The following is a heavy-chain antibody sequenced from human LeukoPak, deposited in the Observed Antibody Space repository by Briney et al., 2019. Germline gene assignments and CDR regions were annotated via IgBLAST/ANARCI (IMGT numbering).Heavy chain of an antibody. CDR2: ISWNSGSI. D-gene: IGHD2-21*02. CDR3: AKPGAAYCGGDCYSWWYFDL. Sequence: GGSLRLSCAASGFTFSTHDVNWVRQAPGKGLEWVSGISWNSGSIGYADSVKGRFTISRDNAKNSLYLQMNSLRAEDTALYYCAKPGAAYCGGDCYSWWYFDLWGRGTLVTVSS. J-gene: IGHJ2*01. CDR1: GFTFSTHD. V-gene: IGHV3-9*01.